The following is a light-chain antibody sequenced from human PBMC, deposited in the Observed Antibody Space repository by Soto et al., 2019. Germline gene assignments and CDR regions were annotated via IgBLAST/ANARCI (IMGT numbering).Light chain of an antibody. CDR3: CSYAGSRTLV. J-gene: IGLJ2*01. CDR1: SSDVGTYNL. V-gene: IGLV2-23*01. Sequence: QSALTQPASVSGSPGQSITISCTGTSSDVGTYNLVSWYQQHPGKAPKLMIYEGSKRPSGVFNRLSGSKSGNTASLTISGLQAEDEADYYCCSYAGSRTLVFGGGTKLTVL. CDR2: EGS.